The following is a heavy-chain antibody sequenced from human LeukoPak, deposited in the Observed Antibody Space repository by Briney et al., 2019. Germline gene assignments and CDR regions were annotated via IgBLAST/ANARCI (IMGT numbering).Heavy chain of an antibody. Sequence: ASVKVSCKASGYTFTGYYMHWVRQAPGQGLEWMGWMNPNSGNTGYAQKFQGRVTMTRNTSISTAYMELSSLRSEDTAVYYCARTDYDFWSGYSSGTDYWGQGTLVTVSS. D-gene: IGHD3-3*01. CDR2: MNPNSGNT. J-gene: IGHJ4*02. CDR1: GYTFTGYY. V-gene: IGHV1-8*02. CDR3: ARTDYDFWSGYSSGTDY.